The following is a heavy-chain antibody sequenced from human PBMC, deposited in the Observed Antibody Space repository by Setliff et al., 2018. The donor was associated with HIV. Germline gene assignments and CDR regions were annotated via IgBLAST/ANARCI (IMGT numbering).Heavy chain of an antibody. CDR3: AKDGPTVIEGSYMDV. CDR1: GNSFHSYA. V-gene: IGHV1-69*13. Sequence: ASVKVSCKASGNSFHSYAFSWVRQAPGQGLEWMGGIIPLFGSANYAQKFQGRVTITADESTSTVYMEVSGLRFEDTAVYFCAKDGPTVIEGSYMDVWGKGTTVTSP. J-gene: IGHJ6*03. CDR2: IIPLFGSA. D-gene: IGHD4-4*01.